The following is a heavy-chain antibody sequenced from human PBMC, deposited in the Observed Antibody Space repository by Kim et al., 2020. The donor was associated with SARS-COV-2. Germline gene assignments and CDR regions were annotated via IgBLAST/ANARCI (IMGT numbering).Heavy chain of an antibody. Sequence: NKDYADSVKGRFTISRDKPKNTLYLQMNSLRAEDTAVYYCASHPAAGNAYWGQGTMVTVSS. CDR3: ASHPAAGNAY. D-gene: IGHD6-13*01. CDR2: NK. V-gene: IGHV3-33*01. J-gene: IGHJ4*02.